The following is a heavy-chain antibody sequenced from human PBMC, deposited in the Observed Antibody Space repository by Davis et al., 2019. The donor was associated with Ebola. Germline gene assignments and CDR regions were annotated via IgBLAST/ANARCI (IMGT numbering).Heavy chain of an antibody. CDR2: INSDGSST. D-gene: IGHD6-13*01. J-gene: IGHJ5*02. CDR1: RFTFSSYW. CDR3: ARGVYWFDP. Sequence: HTGGSLRLSCATSRFTFSSYWMHWVRQAPGKGLVWVSRINSDGSSTSYADSVKGRFTISRDNAKKTLYLQMNSLRAEDTAVYYCARGVYWFDPWGQGTLVTVSS. V-gene: IGHV3-74*01.